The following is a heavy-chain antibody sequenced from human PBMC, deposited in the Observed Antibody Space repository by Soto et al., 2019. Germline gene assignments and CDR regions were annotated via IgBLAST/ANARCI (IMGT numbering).Heavy chain of an antibody. D-gene: IGHD1-26*01. CDR1: GFTFSRFA. CDR3: AKDSSLGLYMDV. J-gene: IGHJ6*03. Sequence: QVQLVESGGGVVQPGTSLRLSCIASGFTFSRFAIHWVRQAPGKGLEWVAVISYDGTNKYYGAFVKGRFSLSRDDSENTAYLQMNSLRPGDTALYYCAKDSSLGLYMDVWGRGTTVTVSS. V-gene: IGHV3-30*18. CDR2: ISYDGTNK.